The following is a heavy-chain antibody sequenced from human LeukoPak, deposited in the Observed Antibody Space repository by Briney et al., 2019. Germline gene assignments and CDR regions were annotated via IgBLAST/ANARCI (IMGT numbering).Heavy chain of an antibody. CDR2: ISYDGSNK. D-gene: IGHD3-22*01. J-gene: IGHJ4*01. CDR3: VRGLAYYYDGSGYWDFDS. Sequence: PGGSLRLSCAASGFTFSSYAMHWVRQAPGKGLEWVAVISYDGSNKYYADSVKGRFTISRDNSKNSLFLQMNSLRTEDSALYYYVRGLAYYYDGSGYWDFDSWGQGTLVTVSS. CDR1: GFTFSSYA. V-gene: IGHV3-30-3*01.